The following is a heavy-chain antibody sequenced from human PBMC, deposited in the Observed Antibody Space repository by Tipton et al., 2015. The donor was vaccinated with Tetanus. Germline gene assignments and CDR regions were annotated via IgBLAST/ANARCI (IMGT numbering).Heavy chain of an antibody. J-gene: IGHJ5*02. CDR1: GDSISSNY. CDR3: ARDRGFTTYNYFDP. Sequence: GLVKPSETLSLTCTVSGDSISSNYWSWIRQPAGKGPEWIGRIYINGRNNYNPSLKSRVTMSIDMSKNQFSLNLRSVTAADTAVYYCARDRGFTTYNYFDPWGQGTLVTVSS. D-gene: IGHD5-24*01. V-gene: IGHV4-4*07. CDR2: IYINGRN.